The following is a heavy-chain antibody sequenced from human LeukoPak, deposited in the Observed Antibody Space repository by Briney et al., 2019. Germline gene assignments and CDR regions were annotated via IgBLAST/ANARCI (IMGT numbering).Heavy chain of an antibody. CDR1: GYTFTGYY. CDR2: INPNSGGT. CDR3: VRSIRYSYLNSDP. V-gene: IGHV1-2*02. Sequence: ASVKVSCKASGYTFTGYYMHWVRQAPGQGLEWMGWINPNSGGTNYAQKFQGRVTMTRDTSISTAYMELSRLRSDDTAVYYCVRSIRYSYLNSDPWGQGTLVTVSS. J-gene: IGHJ5*02. D-gene: IGHD3-9*01.